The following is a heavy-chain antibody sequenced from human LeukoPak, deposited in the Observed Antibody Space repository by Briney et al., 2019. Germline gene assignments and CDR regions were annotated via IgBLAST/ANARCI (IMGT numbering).Heavy chain of an antibody. J-gene: IGHJ4*02. D-gene: IGHD4-17*01. CDR1: GFTFSSYW. CDR3: AREAGDSPALDH. Sequence: GVSLRLSCAASGFTFSSYWMQWVRQAPGKGLVWVSRINSDGSSTSYADSVKGRFTISRDNTKNTLYLQMNSLRAEDTAVYYCAREAGDSPALDHWGQGTLVTVYS. V-gene: IGHV3-74*01. CDR2: INSDGSST.